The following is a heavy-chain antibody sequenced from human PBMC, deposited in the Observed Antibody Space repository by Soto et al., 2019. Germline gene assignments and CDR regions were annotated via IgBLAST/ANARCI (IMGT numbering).Heavy chain of an antibody. Sequence: GGSLRLSCAASGFTFSSYGMHWVRQAPGKGLEWVAVIWYDGSNKYYADSVKGRFTISRDNSKNTLYLQINSLRAEDTAVYYCARDLDYDYFDYWGQGTLVTVSS. CDR1: GFTFSSYG. V-gene: IGHV3-33*01. J-gene: IGHJ4*02. CDR3: ARDLDYDYFDY. CDR2: IWYDGSNK. D-gene: IGHD4-17*01.